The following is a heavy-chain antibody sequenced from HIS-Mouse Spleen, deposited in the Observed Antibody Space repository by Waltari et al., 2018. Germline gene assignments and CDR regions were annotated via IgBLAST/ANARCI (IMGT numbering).Heavy chain of an antibody. V-gene: IGHV4-38-2*02. J-gene: IGHJ1*01. CDR1: GYSISSGYY. Sequence: QVQLQESGPGLVKPSETLSLTCPVSGYSISSGYYWGWIRQPPGKGLEWIGSIYHSGNTYYNPSLKSRVTISVDTSKNQFSLKLSSVTAADTAVYYCARDSWAYAIEYFQHWGQGTLVTVSS. D-gene: IGHD2-8*01. CDR3: ARDSWAYAIEYFQH. CDR2: IYHSGNT.